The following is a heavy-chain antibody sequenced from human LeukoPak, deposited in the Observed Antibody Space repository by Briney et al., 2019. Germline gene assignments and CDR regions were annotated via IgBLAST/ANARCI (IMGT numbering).Heavy chain of an antibody. CDR3: TTSCGDYYDFDY. Sequence: GGSLRLSCAASGFTFSNAWMSWVRQAPGKGLEWVGRIKSKTDGGTTDYATPVKGRFTISRDDSENTLFLQMNSLKTEDTAVYYCTTSCGDYYDFDYWGQGTLVTVSS. J-gene: IGHJ4*02. CDR2: IKSKTDGGTT. CDR1: GFTFSNAW. D-gene: IGHD2-21*01. V-gene: IGHV3-15*01.